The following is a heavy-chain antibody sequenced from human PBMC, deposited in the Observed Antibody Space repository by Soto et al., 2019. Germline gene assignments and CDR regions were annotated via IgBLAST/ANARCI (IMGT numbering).Heavy chain of an antibody. CDR2: ITVGTGST. Sequence: SVKVSCKASGFIFTSSSVQWVRQARGQRLEWIGWITVGTGSTNYAQKLQERVTITRDMSTSTAYMELSNLRSEDTAVYYCAAGDSSGYYGGWDRVTQVTASS. J-gene: IGHJ4*02. CDR1: GFIFTSSS. V-gene: IGHV1-58*01. CDR3: AAGDSSGYYGG. D-gene: IGHD3-22*01.